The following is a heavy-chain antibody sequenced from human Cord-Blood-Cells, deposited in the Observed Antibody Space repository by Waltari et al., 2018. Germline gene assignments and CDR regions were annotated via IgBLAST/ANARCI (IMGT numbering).Heavy chain of an antibody. J-gene: IGHJ3*02. V-gene: IGHV1-2*02. CDR1: AYTFTGSY. D-gene: IGHD1-1*01. CDR3: ARGRNDEDAFDI. Sequence: QVQLVQSGAEVKKLGATEQVSCKASAYTFTGSYLHRVRQAPGQGLEWMGWINPNSGGTNYAQKFQGRVTMTRDTSISTAYMELSRLRSDDTAVYYCARGRNDEDAFDIWGQGTMVTVSS. CDR2: INPNSGGT.